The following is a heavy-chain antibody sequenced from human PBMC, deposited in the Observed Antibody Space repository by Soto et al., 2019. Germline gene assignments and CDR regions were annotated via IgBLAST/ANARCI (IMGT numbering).Heavy chain of an antibody. CDR2: TYYKSKLNN. CDR1: GDSVSSNSSA. Sequence: SQTLSLTFAISGDSVSSNSSAWNCIRQSPSRGLEWLGRTYYKSKLNNDYALSVKSRITINPDTSKNQFSLHLYSVTPEDTAVYYCTGITWFRGMDVWGQGTPVTVSS. D-gene: IGHD3-10*01. CDR3: TGITWFRGMDV. J-gene: IGHJ6*02. V-gene: IGHV6-1*01.